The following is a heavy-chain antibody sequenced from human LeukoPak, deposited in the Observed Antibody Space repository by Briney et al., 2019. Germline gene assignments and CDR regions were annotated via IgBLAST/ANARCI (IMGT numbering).Heavy chain of an antibody. D-gene: IGHD3-3*01. CDR1: EFTFYKHG. CDR2: ISSDGNRK. V-gene: IGHV3-30*03. Sequence: GRSLRLSCTPFEFTFYKHGMHWVRQAPGKGPEWVAIISSDGNRKYYAHSVEGRFTISRDNSKNTLYLQMDSLRVDDTAVYYCARDALAREYYDFWSGYYAPFDYWGQGTLVTVSS. CDR3: ARDALAREYYDFWSGYYAPFDY. J-gene: IGHJ4*02.